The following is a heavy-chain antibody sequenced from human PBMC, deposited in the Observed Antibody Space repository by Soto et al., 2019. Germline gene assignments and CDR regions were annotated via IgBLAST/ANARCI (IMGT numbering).Heavy chain of an antibody. J-gene: IGHJ1*01. V-gene: IGHV3-23*01. CDR2: ISGSGDST. CDR3: AKGVPGIAAAGTGYFQH. Sequence: EVQLLESGGGLVQPGGSLRLSCAASGFTFSSYAMSWVRQAPGKGLEWVSGISGSGDSTYYADSVKGRFTISRDNSKNTLYLQMNSLRDEDTAVYYCAKGVPGIAAAGTGYFQHWGQGTLVTVSS. CDR1: GFTFSSYA. D-gene: IGHD6-13*01.